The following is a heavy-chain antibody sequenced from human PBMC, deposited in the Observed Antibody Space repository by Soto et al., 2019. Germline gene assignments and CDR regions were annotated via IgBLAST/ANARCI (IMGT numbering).Heavy chain of an antibody. J-gene: IGHJ6*03. CDR3: ARDLYSNYIESGYMDV. CDR2: INRDGSRT. CDR1: GFTFSSYW. Sequence: GGSLRLSCAASGFTFSSYWMHWVRQAPGKGLVWVSRINRDGSRTSYADSVKGRFTISRDNAKNTLYLQMNSLRAEDTAVYYCARDLYSNYIESGYMDVWGKGTTVTVSS. D-gene: IGHD4-4*01. V-gene: IGHV3-74*01.